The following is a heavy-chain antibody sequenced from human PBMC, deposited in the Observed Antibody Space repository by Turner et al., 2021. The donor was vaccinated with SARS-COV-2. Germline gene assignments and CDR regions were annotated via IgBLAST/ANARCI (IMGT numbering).Heavy chain of an antibody. CDR2: IYYSGST. Sequence: QLHLQESGPGLVKPSETLSLTCSVSAGSISSSSYCWGWIRQPPGKVLEWIGSIYYSGSTYYNPSLKSRVTIAVDTSKNQFSLKLSSVTAADTAVYYCASETRYYSGRGWFDPWGQGTLVTVSS. J-gene: IGHJ5*02. CDR3: ASETRYYSGRGWFDP. D-gene: IGHD3-10*02. CDR1: AGSISSSSYC. V-gene: IGHV4-39*01.